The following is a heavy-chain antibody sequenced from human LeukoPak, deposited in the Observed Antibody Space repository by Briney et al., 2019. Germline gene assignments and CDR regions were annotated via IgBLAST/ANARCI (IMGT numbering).Heavy chain of an antibody. J-gene: IGHJ3*02. CDR2: IYYSGST. CDR1: GGSISSYY. CDR3: ARGLSGPVDAFDI. D-gene: IGHD5-12*01. V-gene: IGHV4-59*01. Sequence: SETLSLTCTVSGGSISSYYWSWIRQPPGKGLEWIGYIYYSGSTNYNPSLKSRVTISVDTSKNQFSLKLSSVTAADTAVYYCARGLSGPVDAFDIWGQGTMVTVSS.